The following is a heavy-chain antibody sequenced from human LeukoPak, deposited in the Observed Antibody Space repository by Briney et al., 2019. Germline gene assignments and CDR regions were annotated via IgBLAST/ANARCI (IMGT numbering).Heavy chain of an antibody. CDR1: GGSISSGGYY. J-gene: IGHJ3*02. D-gene: IGHD3-22*01. CDR3: ARPYDSSGYGAFDI. Sequence: SETLSLTCTVSGGSISSGGYYWSWIRQHPGKGLEWIGYIYYSGSTYYNPSLKSRVTISVDTSKNQFSLKLSSVTAADTAVYYCARPYDSSGYGAFDIWGQGTMVTVSS. CDR2: IYYSGST. V-gene: IGHV4-31*03.